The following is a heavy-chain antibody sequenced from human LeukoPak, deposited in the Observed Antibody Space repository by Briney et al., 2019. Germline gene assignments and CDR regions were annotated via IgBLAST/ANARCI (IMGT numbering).Heavy chain of an antibody. CDR1: GGTFSSYA. D-gene: IGHD2-2*01. J-gene: IGHJ3*02. Sequence: GASVKVSCKASGGTFSSYAISWVRQATGQGLEWMGGIIPIFGTANYAQKFQGRVTITTDESTSTAYMELSSLRSEDTAVYYCARDCSSTSCHPGPPDAFDIWGQGTMVTVSS. CDR2: IIPIFGTA. V-gene: IGHV1-69*05. CDR3: ARDCSSTSCHPGPPDAFDI.